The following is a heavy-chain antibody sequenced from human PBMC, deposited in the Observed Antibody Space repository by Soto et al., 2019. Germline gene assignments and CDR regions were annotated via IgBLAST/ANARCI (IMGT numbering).Heavy chain of an antibody. J-gene: IGHJ3*02. CDR2: IYYSGST. CDR1: GGSISSGGYY. CDR3: ARERVNIVVVTAIARDAFDI. Sequence: QVQLQESGPGLVKPSQTLSLTCTVSGGSISSGGYYWSWIRQHPGKGLEWIGYIYYSGSTYYNPSLKSQVTISVDTAKNQFSLKLGSVTAADTAVYYCARERVNIVVVTAIARDAFDIWGQGTMVTVSS. D-gene: IGHD2-21*02. V-gene: IGHV4-31*01.